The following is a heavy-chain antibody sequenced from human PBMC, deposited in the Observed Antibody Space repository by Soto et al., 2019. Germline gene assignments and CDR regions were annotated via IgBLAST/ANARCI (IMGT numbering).Heavy chain of an antibody. V-gene: IGHV4-34*01. J-gene: IGHJ6*02. Sequence: PSETLSLTCAVYGGSFSGYYWSWIRQPPGKGLEWIGEINHSGSTNYNPSLKSRVTISVDTSKNQFSLKLSSVTAADTAVYYCARNPRTGYSYGYYLYYYGMDVWGQGTTVTVSS. CDR3: ARNPRTGYSYGYYLYYYGMDV. CDR1: GGSFSGYY. CDR2: INHSGST. D-gene: IGHD5-18*01.